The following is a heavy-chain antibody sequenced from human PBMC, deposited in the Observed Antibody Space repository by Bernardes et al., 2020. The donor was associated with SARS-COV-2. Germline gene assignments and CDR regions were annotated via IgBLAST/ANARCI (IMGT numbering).Heavy chain of an antibody. V-gene: IGHV4-59*01. J-gene: IGHJ6*02. CDR3: AGGNRSSWYDFRVSWGRYYYGMDV. CDR1: GGSISSYY. D-gene: IGHD6-13*01. CDR2: IYYSGST. Sequence: SETLSLTCTVSGGSISSYYWSWIRQPPGKGLEWIGYIYYSGSTNYNPSLKSRVTISVDTSKNQFSLKLSSVTAADTAVYYCAGGNRSSWYDFRVSWGRYYYGMDVWGQGTTDTVSS.